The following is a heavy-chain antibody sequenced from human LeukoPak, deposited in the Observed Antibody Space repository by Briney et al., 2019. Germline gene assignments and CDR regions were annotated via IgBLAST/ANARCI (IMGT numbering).Heavy chain of an antibody. D-gene: IGHD5-12*01. CDR2: ISSSSSYI. V-gene: IGHV3-21*05. J-gene: IGHJ4*02. CDR1: GFTFSSYS. Sequence: GGSLRLSCAASGFTFSSYSMNWVRQAPGKGLEWVSYISSSSSYIYYADSVKGRFTISRDNAKNSLNLQMNSLRAEDTAVYYCARSIGSGYDPRNFDYWGQGTLVTVSS. CDR3: ARSIGSGYDPRNFDY.